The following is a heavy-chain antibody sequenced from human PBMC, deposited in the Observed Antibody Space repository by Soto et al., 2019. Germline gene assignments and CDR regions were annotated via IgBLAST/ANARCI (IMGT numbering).Heavy chain of an antibody. J-gene: IGHJ6*02. V-gene: IGHV1-2*02. Sequence: QVQLVQSGAEVKPPGASVKVSCKASGYTFTGHYMHWVRQVSGKRLEHLGWLKSDNGGTYYAPKFQGRVTFTRDTSTSTAYMELNGLLSDDTAVYFCARDLCPLGSGTACPLYGLDIWGQGTTVVVS. CDR3: ARDLCPLGSGTACPLYGLDI. CDR1: GYTFTGHY. D-gene: IGHD3-10*01. CDR2: LKSDNGGT.